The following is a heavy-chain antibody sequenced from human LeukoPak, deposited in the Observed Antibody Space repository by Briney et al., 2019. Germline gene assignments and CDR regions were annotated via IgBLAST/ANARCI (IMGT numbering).Heavy chain of an antibody. CDR3: ARATFFYCSSTSCYPGGY. Sequence: ASVKVSCTASGYTFTGYYMHWVRQAPGQGLEWMGWINPNSGGTNYAQKFQGRVTMTRDTSISTAYMELSRLRSDDTAVYYCARATFFYCSSTSCYPGGYWGQGTLVTVSS. J-gene: IGHJ4*02. CDR2: INPNSGGT. CDR1: GYTFTGYY. D-gene: IGHD2-2*01. V-gene: IGHV1-2*02.